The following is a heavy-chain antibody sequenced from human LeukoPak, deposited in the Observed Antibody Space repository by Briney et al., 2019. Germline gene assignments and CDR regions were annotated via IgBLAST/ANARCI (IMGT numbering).Heavy chain of an antibody. V-gene: IGHV4-34*01. CDR3: ARGRRQWLVPRSDYYFYMDV. CDR2: SNDSGGT. Sequence: PSETLSLTCGVYGGSFSGHYWSRIRQPPGKGLEWIGESNDSGGTNYNPSLQSRVTISVDTSKNHFSLKLSSVTAADTAVYYCARGRRQWLVPRSDYYFYMDVWGKGTTVTVSS. J-gene: IGHJ6*03. D-gene: IGHD6-19*01. CDR1: GGSFSGHY.